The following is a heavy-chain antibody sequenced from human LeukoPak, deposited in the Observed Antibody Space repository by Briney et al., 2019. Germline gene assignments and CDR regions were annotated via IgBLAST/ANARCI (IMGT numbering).Heavy chain of an antibody. V-gene: IGHV3-30*04. CDR1: GFTFSSYA. D-gene: IGHD3-16*01. Sequence: GRSLRLSCAASGFTFSSYAMHWVRQAPGKGLEWVAGTAYEGGEKYYADSVSGRFISRDNSDNTVYLQMNGLRLEDTAVYFCAREGDRHLTFDYWGRGTLVTVSS. J-gene: IGHJ4*02. CDR2: TAYEGGEK. CDR3: AREGDRHLTFDY.